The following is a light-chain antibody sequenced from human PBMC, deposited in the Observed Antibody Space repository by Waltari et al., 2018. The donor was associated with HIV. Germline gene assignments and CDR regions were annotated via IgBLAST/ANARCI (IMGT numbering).Light chain of an antibody. CDR2: GAS. CDR1: QSVSSSY. CDR3: QQSET. Sequence: EIVLTQSPGTLSLSPGERATLPCRASQSVSSSYLAWYQHKSGQAPRLLIYGASSRATGIPDRFSGSGSGTEFTLTIARLEPEDFAVYYCQQSETFGQGTRVEIK. J-gene: IGKJ1*01. V-gene: IGKV3-20*01.